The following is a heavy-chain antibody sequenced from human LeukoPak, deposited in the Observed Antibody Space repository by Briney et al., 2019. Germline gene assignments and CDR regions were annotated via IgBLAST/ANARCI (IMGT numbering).Heavy chain of an antibody. CDR1: GYSISSGYY. Sequence: SETLSLTCTVSGYSISSGYYWGWIRQPPGKGLEWIGSIYHSGSTYYNPSLKSRVTISVDTSKNQFSLKLSSVTAADTAVYYCARRLLLLERIDYWGQGTLVTVSS. J-gene: IGHJ4*02. V-gene: IGHV4-38-2*02. CDR3: ARRLLLLERIDY. D-gene: IGHD3-22*01. CDR2: IYHSGST.